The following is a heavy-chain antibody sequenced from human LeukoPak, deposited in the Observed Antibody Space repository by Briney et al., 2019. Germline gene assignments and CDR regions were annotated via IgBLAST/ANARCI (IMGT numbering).Heavy chain of an antibody. V-gene: IGHV3-74*01. D-gene: IGHD6-19*01. Sequence: GSLRLSCAASGFTFSSYWMHWVRQAPGKGLVWVSRINSDGSSTGYADSVKGRFTISRDNSKNMLFLQVNSLRVDDTAVYYCAKALGTLAGASDHWGQGTLVTVSS. CDR2: INSDGSST. J-gene: IGHJ4*02. CDR3: AKALGTLAGASDH. CDR1: GFTFSSYW.